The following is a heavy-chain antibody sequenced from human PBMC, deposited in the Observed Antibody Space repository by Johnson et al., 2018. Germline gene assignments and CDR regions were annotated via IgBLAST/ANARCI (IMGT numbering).Heavy chain of an antibody. CDR1: GFTFGDYA. V-gene: IGHV3-49*03. D-gene: IGHD2-2*02. Sequence: VQLVQSGGGLVQPGRSLRVTCTASGFTFGDYAMSWFRQAPGKGLEWVGFVRSKLYGGTTEYAASVKGRFTISRDDSKNTLYLQVNSLKTEDTAVYYGTTEADLGYCSRPSCYKAYGMDVWGQGTTVTVSS. CDR2: VRSKLYGGTT. J-gene: IGHJ6*02. CDR3: TTEADLGYCSRPSCYKAYGMDV.